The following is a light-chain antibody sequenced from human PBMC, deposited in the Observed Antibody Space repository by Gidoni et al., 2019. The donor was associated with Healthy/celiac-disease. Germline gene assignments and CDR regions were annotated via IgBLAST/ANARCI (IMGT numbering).Light chain of an antibody. Sequence: DIVRAQSLLSLPVTPGEPASISCRSSQSLLHSNGYSYLDWYLQKPGQSPQLLIELGSNRASGVPDRFSGSGSGTVFTLKISRVEAKDVGVYYCMQALQTQYTCXQXTKLEIK. CDR3: MQALQTQYT. CDR2: LGS. CDR1: QSLLHSNGYSY. J-gene: IGKJ2*01. V-gene: IGKV2-28*01.